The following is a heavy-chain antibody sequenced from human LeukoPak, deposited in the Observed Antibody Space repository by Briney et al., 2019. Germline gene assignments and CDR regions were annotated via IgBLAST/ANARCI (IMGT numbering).Heavy chain of an antibody. CDR3: ARQVRNYVFDY. Sequence: GGSLRLSCAASGFTFSSYGMHWVRQAPGKGLEWVAVIWYDGSNKYYADSVKGRFTISRDNAKNSLYLQMNSLRAEDTAVYYCARQVRNYVFDYWGQGTLVTVSS. CDR1: GFTFSSYG. D-gene: IGHD4-11*01. V-gene: IGHV3-33*08. CDR2: IWYDGSNK. J-gene: IGHJ4*02.